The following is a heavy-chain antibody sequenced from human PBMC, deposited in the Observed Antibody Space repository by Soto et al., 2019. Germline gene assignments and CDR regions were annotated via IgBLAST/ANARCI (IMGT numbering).Heavy chain of an antibody. D-gene: IGHD2-21*02. CDR1: GYTFTSYD. J-gene: IGHJ6*02. V-gene: IGHV1-8*01. CDR2: MNPNSGNT. Sequence: KNTTASVKVSCKASGYTFTSYDINWVRQATGQGLEWMGWMNPNSGNTGYAQKFQGRVTMTRNTSISTAYMELSSLRSEDTAVYYCARGSCGGDLRCSRAYQDYGMDVWGQGTTVTVSS. CDR3: ARGSCGGDLRCSRAYQDYGMDV.